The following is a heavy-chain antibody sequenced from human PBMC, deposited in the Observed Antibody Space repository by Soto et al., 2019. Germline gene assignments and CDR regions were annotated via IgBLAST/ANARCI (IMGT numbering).Heavy chain of an antibody. J-gene: IGHJ4*02. CDR3: AKDQGRGGYSYGYFSPYFDY. Sequence: QVQLAECGGGVVQPGSSLRLTCAGSGFTFSSYAMHWVRQAPGKGLKWVAVISYDGGNKYYADSVKGRFTISRDNSENTLYLQMNRLRAEDTAVYYCAKDQGRGGYSYGYFSPYFDYWGQGTLVTVSS. CDR1: GFTFSSYA. V-gene: IGHV3-30*18. D-gene: IGHD5-18*01. CDR2: ISYDGGNK.